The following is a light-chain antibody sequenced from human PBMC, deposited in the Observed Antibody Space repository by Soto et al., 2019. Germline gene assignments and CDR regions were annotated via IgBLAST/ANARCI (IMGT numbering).Light chain of an antibody. J-gene: IGLJ1*01. Sequence: QSVLTQPASVSGSPGQSITISCTGTSSDVGGYNYVSWYQLHPGKAPKLMIYEVSNRPSGVSNRFSGSKSGNTASLTISGLQTEDEADYYCSSYTSSNTYVFGTGTKLTVL. CDR2: EVS. CDR3: SSYTSSNTYV. V-gene: IGLV2-14*01. CDR1: SSDVGGYNY.